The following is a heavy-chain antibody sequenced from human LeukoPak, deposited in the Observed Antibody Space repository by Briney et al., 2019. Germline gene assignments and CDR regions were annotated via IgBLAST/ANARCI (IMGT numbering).Heavy chain of an antibody. V-gene: IGHV4-59*01. CDR3: ARGAMVRGVNTPLDY. CDR1: GGSISNYY. Sequence: SETLSLTCTVSGGSISNYYWSWIRQPPGKGLEWIGYIYYSGSTNYNPSLKSRVTISVDTSKNQFSLKLSSVTAADTAVYYCARGAMVRGVNTPLDYWGQGTLVTVSS. D-gene: IGHD3-10*01. CDR2: IYYSGST. J-gene: IGHJ4*02.